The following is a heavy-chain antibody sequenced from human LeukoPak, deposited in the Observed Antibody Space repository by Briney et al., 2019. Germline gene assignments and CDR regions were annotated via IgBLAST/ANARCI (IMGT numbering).Heavy chain of an antibody. D-gene: IGHD1-1*01. CDR1: GFTFSNYG. CDR2: ISYDGSNK. CDR3: ARGRAFRGTMTLFDN. J-gene: IGHJ4*02. Sequence: PGMSLRLSRVASGFTFSNYGMHWVRQAPGKGPEWVTLISYDGSNKFYADSVKGRFTISRDNSKNMLYLQMDSLRGEDTAVFYCARGRAFRGTMTLFDNWGQGTLVTVSS. V-gene: IGHV3-30*03.